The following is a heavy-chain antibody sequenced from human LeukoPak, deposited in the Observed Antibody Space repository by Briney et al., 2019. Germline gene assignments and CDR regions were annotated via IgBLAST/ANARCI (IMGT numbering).Heavy chain of an antibody. Sequence: GGSLRLSCAASGFTFSSHAMSWVRQAPVKGLEWVSAISDRGDNKQYTDSVKGRLTISRDNSKNTLYLQMNSLRADDTAVYYCTREIRSGWYVPGYWGQGTLVTVSS. J-gene: IGHJ4*02. CDR2: ISDRGDNK. CDR1: GFTFSSHA. V-gene: IGHV3-23*01. CDR3: TREIRSGWYVPGY. D-gene: IGHD6-19*01.